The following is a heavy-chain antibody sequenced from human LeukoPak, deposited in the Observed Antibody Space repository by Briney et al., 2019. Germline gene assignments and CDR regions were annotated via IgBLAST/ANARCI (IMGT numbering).Heavy chain of an antibody. D-gene: IGHD2-2*01. CDR1: GYTFTGYY. J-gene: IGHJ4*02. Sequence: VASVEVSCKASGYTFTGYYMHWVRQAPGQGLEWMGWINPNSGGTNYAQKFQGRVTMTRDTSISTAYMELSRLRSDDTAVYYCARLYCSSTSCYLESHFDYWGQGTLVTVSS. CDR3: ARLYCSSTSCYLESHFDY. V-gene: IGHV1-2*02. CDR2: INPNSGGT.